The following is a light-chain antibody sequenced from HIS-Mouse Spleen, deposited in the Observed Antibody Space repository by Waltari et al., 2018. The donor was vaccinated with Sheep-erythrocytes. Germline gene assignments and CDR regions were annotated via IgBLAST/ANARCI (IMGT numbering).Light chain of an antibody. CDR1: KLGDKY. J-gene: IGLJ2*01. CDR3: QAWDSSTAV. CDR2: QDS. V-gene: IGLV3-1*01. Sequence: SYELTQPPSVSVSPGQTASITCSGDKLGDKYSCWYQQKPGHSPVLAIYQDSKRPSGIPERFSGSNSGNTATLTISGTQAMDEADYYCQAWDSSTAVFGGGTKLTVL.